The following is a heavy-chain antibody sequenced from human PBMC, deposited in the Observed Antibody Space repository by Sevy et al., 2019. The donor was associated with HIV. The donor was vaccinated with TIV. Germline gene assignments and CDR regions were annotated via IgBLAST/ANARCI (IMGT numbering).Heavy chain of an antibody. J-gene: IGHJ4*02. D-gene: IGHD4-4*01. CDR2: IWYDGSNK. CDR1: GFTFSSYG. CDR3: ARDTGDYSNLPQD. V-gene: IGHV3-33*01. Sequence: GGSLRLSCAASGFTFSSYGMHWVRQAPGKGLEWVAVIWYDGSNKYYADSVKGRFTISRDNSKNTLYLQMNSLRAEDTTVYYCARDTGDYSNLPQDWGQGTLVTVSS.